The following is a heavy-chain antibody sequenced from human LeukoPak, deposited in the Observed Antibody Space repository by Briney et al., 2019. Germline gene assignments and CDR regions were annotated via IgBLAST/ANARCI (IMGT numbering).Heavy chain of an antibody. CDR2: IWYDGSNK. CDR1: GFTFSSYG. Sequence: QPGRSLRLSCAASGFTFSSYGMHWVRQAPGKGLEWVAVIWYDGSNKYYADSVKGRFTISRDNSKNTLYLQMNSLRAEDTAVYYCARQHCSGGDCYFFDWGQGTLVTVSS. V-gene: IGHV3-33*08. CDR3: ARQHCSGGDCYFFD. D-gene: IGHD2-15*01. J-gene: IGHJ4*02.